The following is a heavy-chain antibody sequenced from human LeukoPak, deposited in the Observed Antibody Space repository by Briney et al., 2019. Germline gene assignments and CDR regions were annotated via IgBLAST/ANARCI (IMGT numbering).Heavy chain of an antibody. CDR3: ARGPYSSRRVYYYYMDV. Sequence: ASVKVSCKASGYTFTGYYMHWVRQAPGQGLEWMGRINPNSGGTNYAQKFQGKVTITRATAITTAYMELSRLRSDDTAVYYCARGPYSSRRVYYYYMDVWGKGTTVTVSS. J-gene: IGHJ6*03. CDR2: INPNSGGT. V-gene: IGHV1-2*06. CDR1: GYTFTGYY. D-gene: IGHD6-19*01.